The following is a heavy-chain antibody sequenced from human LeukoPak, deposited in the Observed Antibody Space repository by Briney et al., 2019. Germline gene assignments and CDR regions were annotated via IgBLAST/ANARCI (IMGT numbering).Heavy chain of an antibody. D-gene: IGHD3-22*01. CDR2: MNPNSGNT. CDR1: GYTFTSYD. Sequence: ASVKVSCKASGYTFTSYDINWLRQATGQGLEWMGWMNPNSGNTGYAQKFQGRVTMTRDTSISTAYMELSRLRSDDTAVYYCARDQVGGGRSSGYHDYWGQGTLVTVSS. V-gene: IGHV1-8*01. CDR3: ARDQVGGGRSSGYHDY. J-gene: IGHJ4*02.